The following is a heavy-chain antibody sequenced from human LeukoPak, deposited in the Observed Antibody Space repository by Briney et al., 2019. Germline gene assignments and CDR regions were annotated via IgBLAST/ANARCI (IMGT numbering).Heavy chain of an antibody. V-gene: IGHV1-2*02. J-gene: IGHJ4*02. D-gene: IGHD3-10*01. CDR2: INPNSGGT. CDR3: ARDRGITMVRGVIVY. CDR1: GYTFTGYY. Sequence: ASVKVSCKASGYTFTGYYMHWVRQAPGQGLEWMGWINPNSGGTSYAQRFQGRVTMTRDTSISTAYMELSRPRSDDTAVYYCARDRGITMVRGVIVYWGQGTLVTVSS.